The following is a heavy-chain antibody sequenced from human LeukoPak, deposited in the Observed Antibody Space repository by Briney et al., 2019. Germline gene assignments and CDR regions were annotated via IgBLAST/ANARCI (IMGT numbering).Heavy chain of an antibody. CDR3: ARSLTGYSPWAFDI. CDR2: ISSSGSTI. CDR1: GFTFSSYS. Sequence: GGSLRLSCAASGFTFSSYSMNWVRQAPGKGLEWVSYISSSGSTIYYADSVKGRFTISRDNAKNSLYLQMNSLRAEDTAVYYCARSLTGYSPWAFDIWGQGTMVTVSS. V-gene: IGHV3-48*04. D-gene: IGHD3-9*01. J-gene: IGHJ3*02.